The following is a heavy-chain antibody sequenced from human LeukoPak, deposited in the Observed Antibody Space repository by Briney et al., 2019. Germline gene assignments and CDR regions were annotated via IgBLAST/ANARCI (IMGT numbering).Heavy chain of an antibody. CDR3: ARELGYCSGASCYFKYYGMDV. CDR2: ISSGGST. J-gene: IGHJ6*02. V-gene: IGHV3-53*01. Sequence: PGGSLRLSCAVSGFTVSSNYMSWVRQAPGKGLEWVSVISSGGSTYYADSVKGRFTISRDNSKNTLYLQMNSLRAEDTAVYYCARELGYCSGASCYFKYYGMDVWGQGTTVTVFS. CDR1: GFTVSSNY. D-gene: IGHD2-15*01.